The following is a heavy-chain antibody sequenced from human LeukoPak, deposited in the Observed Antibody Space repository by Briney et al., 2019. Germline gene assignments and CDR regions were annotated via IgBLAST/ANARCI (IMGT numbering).Heavy chain of an antibody. J-gene: IGHJ4*02. CDR3: AREWTTIFGGTSHDY. CDR2: INHSGST. Sequence: SETLSLTCAVYGGSFSGYYWSWIRQPPGKGLEWIGEINHSGSTNYNPSLKSRVTISVDTSKNQFSLKLSSVTAADTAVYYCAREWTTIFGGTSHDYWGQGTLVTVSS. V-gene: IGHV4-34*01. CDR1: GGSFSGYY. D-gene: IGHD3-3*01.